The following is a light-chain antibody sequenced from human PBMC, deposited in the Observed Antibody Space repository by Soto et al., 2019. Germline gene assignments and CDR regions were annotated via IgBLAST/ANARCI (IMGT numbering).Light chain of an antibody. Sequence: DIHMTQSPSSLSASVGDRVTITCRASQSISTYLNWYQQKAGLAPKLLIYAASSLQSGVPSRFSGSGSGTDFTLTISSLQPEDFATYYCQQTYSTPPTFGQGTKLDIK. CDR2: AAS. CDR1: QSISTY. J-gene: IGKJ1*01. V-gene: IGKV1-39*01. CDR3: QQTYSTPPT.